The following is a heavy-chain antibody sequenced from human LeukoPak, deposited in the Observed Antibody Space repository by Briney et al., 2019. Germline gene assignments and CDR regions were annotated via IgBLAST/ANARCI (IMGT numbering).Heavy chain of an antibody. CDR3: ARTLGYCSGGSCYSYYFDY. Sequence: GGSLRLSCAASGFTFSSYGTHWVPQAPGKGLEGVAVICYDGSNKYYADSVKGRFTISRDNSKNTLYLRMNSLRAEDTAVYYCARTLGYCSGGSCYSYYFDYWGQGTLVTVSS. CDR2: ICYDGSNK. D-gene: IGHD2-15*01. J-gene: IGHJ4*02. V-gene: IGHV3-33*01. CDR1: GFTFSSYG.